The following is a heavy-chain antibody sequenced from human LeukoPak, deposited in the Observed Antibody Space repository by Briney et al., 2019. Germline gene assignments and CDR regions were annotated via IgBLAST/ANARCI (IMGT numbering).Heavy chain of an antibody. CDR2: MNPNSGNT. D-gene: IGHD3-9*01. CDR3: ARGPLRYFDWLLSGTHYYYYYYMDV. CDR1: GYTFTSYD. Sequence: ASVKVSCKASGYTFTSYDINWVRQATGQGLEWMGWMNPNSGNTGYAQKFQGRVTMTRNTSISTAYMELSSLRSEDTAVYYCARGPLRYFDWLLSGTHYYYYYYMDVWGKGTTITISS. J-gene: IGHJ6*03. V-gene: IGHV1-8*01.